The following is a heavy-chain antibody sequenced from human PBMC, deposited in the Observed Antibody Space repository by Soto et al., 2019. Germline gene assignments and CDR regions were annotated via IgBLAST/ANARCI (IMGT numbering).Heavy chain of an antibody. J-gene: IGHJ4*02. CDR3: ARGHSYYYSSPASYPFDF. CDR1: GYTFTSYW. CDR2: IYAGDSET. D-gene: IGHD2-21*02. V-gene: IGHV5-51*01. Sequence: GESLKISCKGSGYTFTSYWIGWVRQMPGKGLEWMGIIYAGDSETRYSPSFQGQVTISADKSLSTAYLEWSSLKASDTAIYFCARGHSYYYSSPASYPFDFWGQGTLVTVSS.